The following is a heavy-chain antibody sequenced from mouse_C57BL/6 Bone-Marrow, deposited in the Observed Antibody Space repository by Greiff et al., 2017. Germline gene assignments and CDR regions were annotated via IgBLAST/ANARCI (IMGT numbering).Heavy chain of an antibody. CDR3: ARRGVVGYFDY. Sequence: VQLQQSGPELVKPGASVQISCKASGYAFSSSWMNWVKQRPGKGLEWIGRIYPGDGDTNYNGKFKGKATLTSDQSSSTAYMQLSSLTSEDSAVEFCARRGVVGYFDYWGQGTTLTGSS. CDR1: GYAFSSSW. J-gene: IGHJ2*01. D-gene: IGHD1-1*01. V-gene: IGHV1-82*01. CDR2: IYPGDGDT.